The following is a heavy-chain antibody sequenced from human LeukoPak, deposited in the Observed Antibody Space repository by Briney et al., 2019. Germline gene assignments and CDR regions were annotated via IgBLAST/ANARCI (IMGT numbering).Heavy chain of an antibody. CDR1: GFTFSSYS. J-gene: IGHJ5*02. CDR2: ISSSSSTI. D-gene: IGHD6-19*01. Sequence: GGSLRLSCATSGFTFSSYSMNWVRQAPGKGLEWVSYISSSSSTIYYADSVKGRFTISRDNAKNSLYLQMNSLRAEDTAVYYCARDRGGWYDWFDPWGQGTLVTVSS. V-gene: IGHV3-48*01. CDR3: ARDRGGWYDWFDP.